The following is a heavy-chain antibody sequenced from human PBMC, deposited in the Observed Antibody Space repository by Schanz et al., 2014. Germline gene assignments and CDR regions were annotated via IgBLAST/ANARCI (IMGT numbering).Heavy chain of an antibody. CDR3: ARDDKRYFDWLSTFDL. D-gene: IGHD3-9*01. Sequence: QVQLVESGGGVVQPGGSLRLSCESSGFTFNGHAMHWVRQAPGKGLEWVAVTSYDGSQKYYKDSVKGRFTFSRDNSKITLYLQLNSLRAEDTAVYYCARDDKRYFDWLSTFDLWGQGTMVAVSS. CDR2: TSYDGSQK. CDR1: GFTFNGHA. J-gene: IGHJ3*01. V-gene: IGHV3-30*04.